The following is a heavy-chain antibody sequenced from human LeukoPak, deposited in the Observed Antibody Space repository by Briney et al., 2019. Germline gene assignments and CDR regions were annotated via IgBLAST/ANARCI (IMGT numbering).Heavy chain of an antibody. J-gene: IGHJ4*02. CDR1: GFMFSSYA. Sequence: GGSLRLSCAASGFMFSSYALSWVRQAPGEGLEWVSGISGSGGRTEYADSVKGRFTISRDNSKNTLYLQMNSVRADDTAVYYCAKSPPRCSGGSCYGYWGQGTLVTVSS. D-gene: IGHD2-15*01. CDR2: ISGSGGRT. CDR3: AKSPPRCSGGSCYGY. V-gene: IGHV3-23*01.